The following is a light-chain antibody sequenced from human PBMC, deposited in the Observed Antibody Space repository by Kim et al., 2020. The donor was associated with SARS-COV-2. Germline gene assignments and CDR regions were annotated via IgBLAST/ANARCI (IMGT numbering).Light chain of an antibody. Sequence: DIQLTQSPSFLSASVGDRVTITCRASQGISSYLAWYQQKPGKAPKLLIYAASTLPSGVPSRFSGSGSGTEFTLTISSLQPEDFATYYCQQLNSYPRLTFGGGTKVDIK. CDR1: QGISSY. V-gene: IGKV1-9*01. CDR2: AAS. J-gene: IGKJ4*01. CDR3: QQLNSYPRLT.